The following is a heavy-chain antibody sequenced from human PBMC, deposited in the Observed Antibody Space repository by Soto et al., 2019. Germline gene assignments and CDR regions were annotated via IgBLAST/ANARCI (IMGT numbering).Heavy chain of an antibody. D-gene: IGHD4-17*01. CDR3: ARSPKPGDPTYYFDY. J-gene: IGHJ4*02. V-gene: IGHV4-31*03. CDR2: IYYSGST. CDR1: GGSISSGGYY. Sequence: PSETLSLTCTVSGGSISSGGYYWSWIRQHPGKGLEWIGYIYYSGSTYYNPSLKSRVTISVDTSKNQFSLKLSSVTAADTAVYYCARSPKPGDPTYYFDYWGQGTLVTVSS.